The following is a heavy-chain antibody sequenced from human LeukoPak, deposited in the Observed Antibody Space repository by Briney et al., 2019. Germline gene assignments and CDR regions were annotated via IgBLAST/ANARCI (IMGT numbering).Heavy chain of an antibody. CDR3: ARRRYSSGWVYFDY. J-gene: IGHJ4*02. D-gene: IGHD6-19*01. CDR1: GGSISSYY. Sequence: SETLSLTCTVSGGSISSYYWSWIRQPPGKGLEWIGYIYYSGSTNYNPSLKSRVTISVDTSKNQFSLKLSSVTAADTAVYYCARRRYSSGWVYFDYRGQGTLVTVSS. V-gene: IGHV4-59*08. CDR2: IYYSGST.